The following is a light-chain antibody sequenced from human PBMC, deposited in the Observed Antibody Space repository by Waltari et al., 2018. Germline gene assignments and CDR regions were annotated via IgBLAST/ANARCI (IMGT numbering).Light chain of an antibody. J-gene: IGKJ1*01. V-gene: IGKV3-20*01. CDR2: GAS. CDR3: QQYGSTPRT. Sequence: IVLTQSPGTLSLSPGQGATLSCRASQSVNTNSLAWYQHKPGRAPRLLIFGASTRATGTPDRFSGNGSWAEVTLTISRLEPEDFAMYYCQQYGSTPRTFGQGTKVEIK. CDR1: QSVNTNS.